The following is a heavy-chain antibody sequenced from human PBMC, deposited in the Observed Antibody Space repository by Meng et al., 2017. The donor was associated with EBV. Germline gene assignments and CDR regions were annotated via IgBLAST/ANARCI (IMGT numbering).Heavy chain of an antibody. J-gene: IGHJ4*02. V-gene: IGHV1-69*01. Sequence: QVQWGQAGAEVKKPGSSVKVSCKTPGGTFRSDAISWVRQAPGQGLEWMGGLIPMSDAPHYAQKFQGRVTITADESTSTHYMDLSGLRSEDTAVYYCASESGRGFTPDYWGQGTLVTSPQ. D-gene: IGHD3-10*01. CDR1: GGTFRSDA. CDR3: ASESGRGFTPDY. CDR2: LIPMSDAP.